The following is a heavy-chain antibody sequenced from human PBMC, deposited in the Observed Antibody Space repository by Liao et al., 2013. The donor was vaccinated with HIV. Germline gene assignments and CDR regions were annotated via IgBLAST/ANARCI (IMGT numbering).Heavy chain of an antibody. CDR2: INSAGRD. CDR1: GGSFRSYF. CDR3: ARGSRSYSETSDYFDF. J-gene: IGHJ4*02. D-gene: IGHD3-10*01. Sequence: QVQLQQWGEGLWKPSDTLSLWCTVSGGSFRSYFWNWIRQAPGKALELIGEINSAGRDHLQPVPRESSHHVRGHLQQTVFSEIRSLTAADTAVYYCARGSRSYSETSDYFDFWGRGTRVDRLL. V-gene: IGHV4-34*02.